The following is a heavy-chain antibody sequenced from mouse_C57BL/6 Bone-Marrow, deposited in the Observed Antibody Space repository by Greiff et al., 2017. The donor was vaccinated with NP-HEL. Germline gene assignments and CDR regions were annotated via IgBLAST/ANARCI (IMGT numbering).Heavy chain of an antibody. CDR1: GYTFPSYW. J-gene: IGHJ4*01. D-gene: IGHD1-1*01. CDR3: AREGDYDGSSYIYAMDY. CDR2: IDPSDSYT. Sequence: QVQLQQPGAELVMPGASVKLSCKASGYTFPSYWMHWVKQRPGQGLEWIGEIDPSDSYTNYNQKFKGKSTLTVDKSSSTAYMQLSSLTSEDSAVYYCAREGDYDGSSYIYAMDYWGQGTSVTVSS. V-gene: IGHV1-69*01.